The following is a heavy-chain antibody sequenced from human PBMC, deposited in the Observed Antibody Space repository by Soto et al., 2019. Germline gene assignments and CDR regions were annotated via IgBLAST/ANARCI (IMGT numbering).Heavy chain of an antibody. J-gene: IGHJ4*02. D-gene: IGHD2-8*01. CDR2: ISAHNGNT. CDR1: GYDFTTYG. V-gene: IGHV1-18*01. CDR3: ARGMYGDY. Sequence: QVHLVQSGAEVKKPGASVKVSCKGSGYDFTTYGITWVRQAPGQGLEWMAWISAHNGNTDSAQKLQGRVTVTRDTSTSTAYMELRSLRSDDTAMYYCARGMYGDYWGQGALVTVSS.